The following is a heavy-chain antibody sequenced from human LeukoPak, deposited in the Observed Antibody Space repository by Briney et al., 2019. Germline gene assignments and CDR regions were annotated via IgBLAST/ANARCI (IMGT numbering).Heavy chain of an antibody. CDR2: IYYSGST. CDR3: ARGSGWHLY. V-gene: IGHV4-59*01. D-gene: IGHD6-19*01. Sequence: SETLSLTCTVSGGSISSYYWSWIRQPPEKGLEWIGNIYYSGSTNYNPSLKSRVTISLDTSKNQFSLTLSSVTAAATAVYYCARGSGWHLYWGQGTLVTVSS. J-gene: IGHJ4*02. CDR1: GGSISSYY.